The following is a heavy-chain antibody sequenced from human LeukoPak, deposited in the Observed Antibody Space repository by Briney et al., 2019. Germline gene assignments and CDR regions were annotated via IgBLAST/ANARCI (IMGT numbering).Heavy chain of an antibody. CDR2: TSYDGSNK. CDR1: GFTFSNSA. V-gene: IGHV3-30-3*02. CDR3: AKLGSGSYLTYFDY. J-gene: IGHJ4*02. D-gene: IGHD1-26*01. Sequence: GRSLRLSCAASGFTFSNSAMHWVRQAPGKGLEWVAVTSYDGSNKYYADSVKGRFTISRDNSKNTLYLQMNSLRAEDTAVYYCAKLGSGSYLTYFDYWGQGILVTVSS.